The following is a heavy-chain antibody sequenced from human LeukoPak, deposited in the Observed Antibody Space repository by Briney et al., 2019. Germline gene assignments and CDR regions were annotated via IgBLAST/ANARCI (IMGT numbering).Heavy chain of an antibody. V-gene: IGHV3-13*01. CDR3: ARASGSSELSN. Sequence: PGGSLRLSCAASGFTVSSYDMHWVRQATGKGLEWVSAIGTAGDTYYPGSVKGRFTISRENAKNSLYLQMNSLRAEDTAVYYCARASGSSELSNWGQGTLVTVSS. D-gene: IGHD6-13*01. CDR2: IGTAGDT. CDR1: GFTVSSYD. J-gene: IGHJ4*02.